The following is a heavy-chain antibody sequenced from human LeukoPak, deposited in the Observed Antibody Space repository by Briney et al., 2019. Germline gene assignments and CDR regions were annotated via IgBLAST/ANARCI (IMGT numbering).Heavy chain of an antibody. V-gene: IGHV3-66*02. CDR2: IYSGGST. D-gene: IGHD3-3*01. J-gene: IGHJ4*02. CDR1: GFTVSSNY. Sequence: GGSLRLSCAASGFTVSSNYMGWVRQAPGKGLEWVSVIYSGGSTYYADSVKGRFTISRDNSKNTLYLQMSSLRAEDTAVYYCARALPYDFWSGYYHDYWGQGTLVTVSS. CDR3: ARALPYDFWSGYYHDY.